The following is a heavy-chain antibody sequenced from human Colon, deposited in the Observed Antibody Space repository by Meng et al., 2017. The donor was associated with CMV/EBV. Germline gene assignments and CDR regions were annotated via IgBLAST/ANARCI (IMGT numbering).Heavy chain of an antibody. J-gene: IGHJ4*02. CDR1: GGSVSGYY. CDR3: VRDKSNRLDF. V-gene: IGHV4-59*02. CDR2: IYYKGGNGGT. Sequence: GQCQESGHALPKPSGTLSPTCISSGGSVSGYYWNWIRQSPGKGLEWIGYIYYKGGNGGTYYNPSLKSRVTMSVDTSKNQFSLKMTSVTAADTAVYYCVRDKSNRLDFWGQGTLVTVSS. D-gene: IGHD1-14*01.